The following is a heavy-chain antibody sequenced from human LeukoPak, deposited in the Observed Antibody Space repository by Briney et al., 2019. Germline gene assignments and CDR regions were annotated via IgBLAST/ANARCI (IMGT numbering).Heavy chain of an antibody. D-gene: IGHD3-22*01. CDR1: GGSISDYY. V-gene: IGHV4-59*01. Sequence: SETLSLTCTVSGGSISDYYWSWIRQPPRKGLEWIGYIYYSGRTNYNPSLRSRVTISVDTSKSQFSLILTSMSAADTAVYYCARVDDSSVIDCWGQGTLVTVSS. CDR2: IYYSGRT. J-gene: IGHJ4*02. CDR3: ARVDDSSVIDC.